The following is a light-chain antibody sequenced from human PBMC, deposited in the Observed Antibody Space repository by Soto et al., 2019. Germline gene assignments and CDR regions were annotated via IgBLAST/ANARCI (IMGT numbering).Light chain of an antibody. V-gene: IGKV3-11*01. CDR3: QQRYAWPPIT. J-gene: IGKJ5*01. CDR2: DAS. Sequence: EIVLTQSPATLSLSPGERATLSCRASRRVRSYLAWYQQKPGQAPRLLIYDASNRAAGIPARFSGSGSETDFTLTISNREPEDFAVYYCQQRYAWPPITFGQGTRLEIK. CDR1: RRVRSY.